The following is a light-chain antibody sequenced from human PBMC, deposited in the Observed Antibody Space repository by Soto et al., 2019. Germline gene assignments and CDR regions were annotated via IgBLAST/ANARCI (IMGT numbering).Light chain of an antibody. Sequence: EIVLTQSPDTLSLSPGERATLSCRASENVYNYLAWYQQKPGQAPRLLIYTASRRATGIPDRFSGSGSGTDFTLTISRLEPEDSAVYYCQQYSRAPIPFGQGTRLEIK. V-gene: IGKV3-20*01. CDR2: TAS. CDR1: ENVYNY. J-gene: IGKJ5*01. CDR3: QQYSRAPIP.